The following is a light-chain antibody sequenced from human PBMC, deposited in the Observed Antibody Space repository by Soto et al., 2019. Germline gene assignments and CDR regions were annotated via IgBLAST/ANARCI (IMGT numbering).Light chain of an antibody. CDR3: QQSYSTPPGT. CDR2: ATS. V-gene: IGKV1-39*01. Sequence: IQMTQSPSSLSASVVDRVTITCRASQSISSYLNWYQQKPGKAPKLLIYATSSLQSGVPSRFSGSGSGTDFTLTISSLQPEDFATYYCQQSYSTPPGTFGQGTKVDIK. CDR1: QSISSY. J-gene: IGKJ1*01.